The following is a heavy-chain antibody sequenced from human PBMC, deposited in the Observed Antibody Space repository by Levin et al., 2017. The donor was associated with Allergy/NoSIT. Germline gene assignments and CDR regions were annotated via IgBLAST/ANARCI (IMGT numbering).Heavy chain of an antibody. V-gene: IGHV1-2*02. D-gene: IGHD2-2*01. Sequence: ASVKVSCKASGYTFTGYYMHWVRQAPGQGLEWMGWINPNSGGTNYAQKFQGRVTMTRDTSISTAYMELSRLRSDDTAVYYCARALGYCSSTSCYDNWFDPWGQGTLVTVSS. J-gene: IGHJ5*02. CDR1: GYTFTGYY. CDR2: INPNSGGT. CDR3: ARALGYCSSTSCYDNWFDP.